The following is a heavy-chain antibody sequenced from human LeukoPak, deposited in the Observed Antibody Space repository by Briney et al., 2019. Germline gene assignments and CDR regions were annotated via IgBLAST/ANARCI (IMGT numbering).Heavy chain of an antibody. J-gene: IGHJ6*03. CDR3: AKLGGHPLHNYYVAV. V-gene: IGHV3-23*01. Sequence: PGGCLRLSCAASGFTFCSYVMRSVRQARGKGLEWDSGILVSVYSKYYANSVKGRFTISRENPNNTPYLQMTSLRAEATAVNYCAKLGGHPLHNYYVAVWSKGTTVAVPS. D-gene: IGHD3-16*01. CDR2: ILVSVYSK. CDR1: GFTFCSYV.